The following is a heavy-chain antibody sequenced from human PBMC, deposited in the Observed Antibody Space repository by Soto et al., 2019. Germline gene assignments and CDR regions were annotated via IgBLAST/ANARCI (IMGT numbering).Heavy chain of an antibody. V-gene: IGHV3-30*03. CDR2: ISYDGSNK. CDR1: GFTFSSYG. CDR3: ATGLYSSGWFKGSGKDV. Sequence: GGSLRLSCAASGFTFSSYGMHWVRQAPGKGLEWVAVISYDGSNKYYADSVKGRFTISRDNSKNTLYLQMNSLRAEDTAVYYCATGLYSSGWFKGSGKDVWGQGTTVTVSS. D-gene: IGHD6-19*01. J-gene: IGHJ6*02.